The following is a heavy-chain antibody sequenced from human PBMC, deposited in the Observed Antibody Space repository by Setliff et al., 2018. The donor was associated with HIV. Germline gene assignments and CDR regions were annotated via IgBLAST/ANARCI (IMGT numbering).Heavy chain of an antibody. D-gene: IGHD3-10*01. V-gene: IGHV4-38-2*01. CDR3: ARGGWSWFQNFHGAFDV. CDR2: FYQSGNI. Sequence: PSETLSLTCAVSGYSTSSDYFWGWIRQSPGKGLEWIGSFYQSGNIYYNPSLKSRVTISVDTSKNQFSLRLTSVTAADTAVYYCARGGWSWFQNFHGAFDVWGQGTMVTVSS. J-gene: IGHJ3*01. CDR1: GYSTSSDYF.